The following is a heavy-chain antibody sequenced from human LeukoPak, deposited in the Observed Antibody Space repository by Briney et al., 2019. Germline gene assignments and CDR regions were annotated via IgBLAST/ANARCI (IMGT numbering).Heavy chain of an antibody. D-gene: IGHD3-9*01. CDR3: ARRNILTGYD. Sequence: PGGSLRLSCAASGFTFSSYGMHWVRQAPGKGLEWVAVISYDGSNKYYADSVKGRFTISRDNSKNTLYLQMNSLRADDTAVYYCARRNILTGYDWGQGTLVTVSS. V-gene: IGHV3-30*03. J-gene: IGHJ4*02. CDR1: GFTFSSYG. CDR2: ISYDGSNK.